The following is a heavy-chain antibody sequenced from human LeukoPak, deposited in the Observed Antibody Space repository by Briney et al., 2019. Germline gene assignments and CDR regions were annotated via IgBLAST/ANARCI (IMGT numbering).Heavy chain of an antibody. V-gene: IGHV3-23*01. D-gene: IGHD2-2*02. Sequence: SGGSLRLSCAASGFTFSSYAMSWVRQAPGKGLEWVSAISGSGGSTYYADSVKGRFTISRDNSKNTLYLQMNSLRAEDTAVYYCARDDLGYCSSTSCYIGAFDIWGQGTMVTVSS. CDR1: GFTFSSYA. J-gene: IGHJ3*02. CDR3: ARDDLGYCSSTSCYIGAFDI. CDR2: ISGSGGST.